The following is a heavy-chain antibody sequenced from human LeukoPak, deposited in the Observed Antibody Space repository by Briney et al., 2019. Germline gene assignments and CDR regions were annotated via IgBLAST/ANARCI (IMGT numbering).Heavy chain of an antibody. V-gene: IGHV3-21*01. D-gene: IGHD2-2*02. J-gene: IGHJ6*03. CDR2: ISSSSSYI. CDR3: ARCAIELAHYYYYMDV. CDR1: GFTFSRFS. Sequence: GGSLRLSCAASGFTFSRFSMNWVRQAPGKGLEWVSSISSSSSYIYYADSVKGRFTISRDNAKNSLNLQMNSLRAEDTAVYYCARCAIELAHYYYYMDVWGKGTTVTVSS.